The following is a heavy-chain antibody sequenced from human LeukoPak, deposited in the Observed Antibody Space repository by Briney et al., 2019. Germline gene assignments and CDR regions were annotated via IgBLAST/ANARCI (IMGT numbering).Heavy chain of an antibody. Sequence: GGSLRLSCAASGFTFSSYAMHWVRQAPGKGLEWVAVISYDGSNKYYADSVKGRFTISRDNSKNMLYLQMNSMRAEDTAVYYCARDVAHAFDIWGQGTMVTVSS. J-gene: IGHJ3*02. V-gene: IGHV3-30-3*01. CDR1: GFTFSSYA. CDR3: ARDVAHAFDI. CDR2: ISYDGSNK. D-gene: IGHD2-21*01.